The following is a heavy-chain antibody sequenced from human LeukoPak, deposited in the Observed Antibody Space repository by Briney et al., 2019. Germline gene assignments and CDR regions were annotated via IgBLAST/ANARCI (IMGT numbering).Heavy chain of an antibody. D-gene: IGHD3-10*02. V-gene: IGHV3-48*03. CDR3: AELGITMIGGV. CDR2: ISGSGSTI. Sequence: GGSLRLSCAASGFTFSSYAMSWVRQAPGKGLEWVSSISGSGSTIYYADSVKGRFTISRDDAKNSLYLQMNSLRAEDTAVYYCAELGITMIGGVWGKGTTVTISS. J-gene: IGHJ6*04. CDR1: GFTFSSYA.